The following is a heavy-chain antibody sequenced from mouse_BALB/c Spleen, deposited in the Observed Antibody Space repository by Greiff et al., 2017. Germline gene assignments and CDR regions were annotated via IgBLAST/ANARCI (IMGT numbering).Heavy chain of an antibody. CDR1: GFTFSDYY. CDR3: ARGTTRTYAMDY. D-gene: IGHD2-14*01. CDR2: ISDGGSYT. V-gene: IGHV5-4*02. J-gene: IGHJ4*01. Sequence: EVKLVESGGGLVKPGGSLKLSCAASGFTFSDYYMYWVRQTPEKRLEWVATISDGGSYTYYPDSVKGRFTISRDNAKNNLYLQMSSLKSEDTAMYYCARGTTRTYAMDYWGQGTSVTVSS.